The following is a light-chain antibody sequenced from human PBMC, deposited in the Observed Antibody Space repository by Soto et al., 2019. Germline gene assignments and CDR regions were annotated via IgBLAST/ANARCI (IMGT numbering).Light chain of an antibody. CDR1: ESIARH. CDR3: QQTYSTLSIT. V-gene: IGKV1-39*01. Sequence: DIQMTQSPSSLSASVGDRVTITCRASESIARHLNWYQQKQGKAPKLLIYAASSLQNGVPSRFCGGGAATDFTLTIINLQPEDFSTYYCQQTYSTLSITFGQGTRLEIK. CDR2: AAS. J-gene: IGKJ5*01.